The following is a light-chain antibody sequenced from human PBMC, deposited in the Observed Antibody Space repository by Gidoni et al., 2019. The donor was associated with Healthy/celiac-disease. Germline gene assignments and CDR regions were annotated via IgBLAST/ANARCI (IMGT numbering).Light chain of an antibody. Sequence: DIQMTQSPSSLSASVGDRVTITCRASQSISSYLNWYQQKQGKAPKLLIYAASSLQSGVPSRFSGSGSVTDFTLTISSLQPEDFATYYCQQSYSTPQTFGGGTKVEIK. CDR1: QSISSY. CDR3: QQSYSTPQT. CDR2: AAS. J-gene: IGKJ4*01. V-gene: IGKV1-39*01.